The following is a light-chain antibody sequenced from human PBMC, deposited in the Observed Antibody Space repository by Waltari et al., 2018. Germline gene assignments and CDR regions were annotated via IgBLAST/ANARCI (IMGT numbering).Light chain of an antibody. CDR3: QQRDSWPPT. CDR2: DAS. J-gene: IGKJ2*01. CDR1: QSVSNY. Sequence: SCRASQSVSNYLVWYQQRPGQAPRLLIYDASNRAADIAARFSGSGSGTDFTLTISSLEPEDFVVYYCQQRDSWPPTFGQGTKLEI. V-gene: IGKV3-11*01.